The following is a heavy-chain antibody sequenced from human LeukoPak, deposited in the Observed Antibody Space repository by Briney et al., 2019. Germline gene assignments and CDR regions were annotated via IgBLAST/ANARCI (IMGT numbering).Heavy chain of an antibody. J-gene: IGHJ6*03. CDR1: GDSVSSNSAA. V-gene: IGHV6-1*01. CDR2: TYYRSKWYN. Sequence: SQTLSLTCAISGDSVSSNSAAWNWIRQSPSRGLEWLGRTYYRSKWYNDYAVFVRSRITINPDTSKNQFSLKLSSVTAADTAVYYCARENEGVVVVAATSYYYYYMDVWGKGTTVTVSS. CDR3: ARENEGVVVVAATSYYYYYMDV. D-gene: IGHD2-15*01.